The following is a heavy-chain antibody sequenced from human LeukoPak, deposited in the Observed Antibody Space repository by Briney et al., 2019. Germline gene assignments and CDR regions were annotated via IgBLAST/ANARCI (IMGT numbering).Heavy chain of an antibody. CDR2: INSDGSST. J-gene: IGHJ4*02. D-gene: IGHD2-15*01. CDR3: AKVVGGTYFDY. CDR1: GFTFSSYW. V-gene: IGHV3-74*01. Sequence: PGGSLRLSCAASGFTFSSYWMHWVRQAPGKGLVWVSRINSDGSSTSYADSVKGRFTISRDNSKNTLYLQMNSLRAEDTAVYYCAKVVGGTYFDYWGQGTLVTVSS.